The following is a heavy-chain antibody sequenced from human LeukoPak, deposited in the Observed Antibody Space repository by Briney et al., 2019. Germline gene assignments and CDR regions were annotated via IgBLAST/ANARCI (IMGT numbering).Heavy chain of an antibody. CDR3: ARRASGSYSY. CDR1: GDSISSDSYY. J-gene: IGHJ4*02. Sequence: SETLPLTCTVSGDSISSDSYYWGWIRQPPGTRLEWIGSIYYSGTTYYNPSLKSRVAISVDTSKNQFSLRLSSVTTTDTAVYYCARRASGSYSYWGQGTLVIVSS. V-gene: IGHV4-39*01. CDR2: IYYSGTT. D-gene: IGHD1-26*01.